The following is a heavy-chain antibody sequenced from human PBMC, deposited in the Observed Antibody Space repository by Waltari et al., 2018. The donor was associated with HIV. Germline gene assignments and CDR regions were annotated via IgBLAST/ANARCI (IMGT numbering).Heavy chain of an antibody. CDR1: GFTFSSYA. D-gene: IGHD2-2*01. CDR3: AKGGGYCSSTSCPFVY. V-gene: IGHV3-23*01. CDR2: ISGSGGST. Sequence: EVQLLESGGGLVQPGGSLRLSCAASGFTFSSYAMSWVRQAPGKGLEWVSAISGSGGSTYYADSVKGRFTISRDNSKNTLYLQMNSLRAEDTAVYYCAKGGGYCSSTSCPFVYWGQGTLVTVSS. J-gene: IGHJ4*02.